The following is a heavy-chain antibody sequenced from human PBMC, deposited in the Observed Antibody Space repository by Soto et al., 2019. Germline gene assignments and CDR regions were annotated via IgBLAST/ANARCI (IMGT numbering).Heavy chain of an antibody. J-gene: IGHJ4*02. D-gene: IGHD5-12*01. CDR3: AKARTYSGYDYYFDY. CDR1: GFTFSSYA. V-gene: IGHV3-23*01. CDR2: ISGSGGST. Sequence: GESLKISCAASGFTFSSYAMSWVRQAPGKGLEWVSAISGSGGSTYYADSVKGRFTISRDNSKNTLYLQMNSLRAEDTAVYYCAKARTYSGYDYYFDYWGQGTLVTVSS.